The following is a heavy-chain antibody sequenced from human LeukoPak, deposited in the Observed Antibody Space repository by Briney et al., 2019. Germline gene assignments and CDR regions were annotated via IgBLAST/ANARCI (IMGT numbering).Heavy chain of an antibody. CDR3: ARGDYDFWSGHDHFDY. Sequence: ASVEVSCKASGYTFTGYYMHWVRQAPGQGLEWMGWINPNSGGTNYAQKFQGRVTMTRDTSISTAYMELSRLRSDDTAVYYCARGDYDFWSGHDHFDYWGQGTLVTVSS. CDR1: GYTFTGYY. J-gene: IGHJ4*02. D-gene: IGHD3-3*01. V-gene: IGHV1-2*02. CDR2: INPNSGGT.